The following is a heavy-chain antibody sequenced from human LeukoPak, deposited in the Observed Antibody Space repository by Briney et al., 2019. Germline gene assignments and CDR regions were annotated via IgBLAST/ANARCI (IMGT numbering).Heavy chain of an antibody. CDR1: GYTFTSYG. Sequence: ASVKVSCKASGYTFTSYGISWVRRAPGQGLEWTGWIGAYNGNTNYAQKLQGRVTMTTDTSTSTAYMELRSLRSDDTAVYYCARDPMYYYDSSGYYKTTDYWGQGTLVTVSS. CDR3: ARDPMYYYDSSGYYKTTDY. D-gene: IGHD3-22*01. V-gene: IGHV1-18*01. J-gene: IGHJ4*02. CDR2: IGAYNGNT.